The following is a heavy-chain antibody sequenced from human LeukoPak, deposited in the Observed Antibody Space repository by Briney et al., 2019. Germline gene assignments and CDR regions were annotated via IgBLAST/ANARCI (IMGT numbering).Heavy chain of an antibody. V-gene: IGHV1-69*04. CDR2: IIPILGIA. D-gene: IGHD3-22*01. CDR1: GGTFSSYA. J-gene: IGHJ4*02. CDR3: ARDRDYYDSSGSGY. Sequence: ASVKVSCKASGGTFSSYAISWVRQAPGQGLEWMGRIIPILGIANYAQKFQGRVTITAGKSTSTAYMELRSLRSDDTAVYYCARDRDYYDSSGSGYWGQGTLVTVSS.